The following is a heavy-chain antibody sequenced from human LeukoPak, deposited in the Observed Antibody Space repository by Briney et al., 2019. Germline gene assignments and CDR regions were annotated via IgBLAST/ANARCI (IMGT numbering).Heavy chain of an antibody. Sequence: SETLPLTCTVSGGSISSSSYYWSWIRQPAGKGLEWIGRIYTSGSTNYNPSLESRVTISVDTSKNQFSLKLSSVTAADTAVYHCAREGHDYYDSGAYYTYYFDYWGQGTLVTVSS. J-gene: IGHJ4*02. CDR1: GGSISSSSYY. CDR3: AREGHDYYDSGAYYTYYFDY. V-gene: IGHV4-61*02. D-gene: IGHD3-22*01. CDR2: IYTSGST.